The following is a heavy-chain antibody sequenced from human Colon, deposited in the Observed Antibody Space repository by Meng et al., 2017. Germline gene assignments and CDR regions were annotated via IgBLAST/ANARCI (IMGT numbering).Heavy chain of an antibody. CDR1: GFTFRSYW. V-gene: IGHV3-74*01. J-gene: IGHJ4*02. Sequence: EVNWRGSGGGLFRRGGSLELSCAASGFTFRSYWMHWVRQAPGKGLEWVSRITSDGSDTTYADSVKGRFTISRDNAKNTLYLQMNSLRVEDTAVYYCTRENVTPGKVIDYWGQGTLVTVSS. CDR2: ITSDGSDT. D-gene: IGHD2-21*02. CDR3: TRENVTPGKVIDY.